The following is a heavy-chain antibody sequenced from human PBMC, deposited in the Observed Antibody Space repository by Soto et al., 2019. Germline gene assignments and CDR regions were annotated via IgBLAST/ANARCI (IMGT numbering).Heavy chain of an antibody. CDR3: ARVRGHSYGYVDY. Sequence: GGSLRLSCADSGYSSFSYYSMNWVREAPGKGLEWVSFISGRGSPIYYADSVRGRFTISRDNAKNSLSLEMNNLRVEDTAVYYCARVRGHSYGYVDYWGQGTLVTVSS. V-gene: IGHV3-48*01. CDR2: ISGRGSPI. J-gene: IGHJ4*02. D-gene: IGHD5-18*01. CDR1: GYSSFSYYS.